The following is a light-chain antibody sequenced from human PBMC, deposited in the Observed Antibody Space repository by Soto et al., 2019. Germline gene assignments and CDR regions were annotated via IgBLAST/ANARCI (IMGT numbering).Light chain of an antibody. Sequence: QSALTQPASVSGSPGQSITISCTGTSSDVGSYNLVSWYQQHPGKAPKLMIYEGSKRPSGVSNRFSGSKSGNTASLTISGLQAEDEAEYYCCSYAGTYPFVVFGGGTKVT. CDR3: CSYAGTYPFVV. J-gene: IGLJ2*01. CDR2: EGS. CDR1: SSDVGSYNL. V-gene: IGLV2-23*03.